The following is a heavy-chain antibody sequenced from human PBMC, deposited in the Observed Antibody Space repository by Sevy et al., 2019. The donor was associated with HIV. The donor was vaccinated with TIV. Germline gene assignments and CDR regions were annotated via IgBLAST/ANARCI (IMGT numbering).Heavy chain of an antibody. CDR1: GFTFSTYS. D-gene: IGHD3-22*01. Sequence: GGSLRLSCKASGFTFSTYSMHWVRQAPGKGLEWVSSISRTSTTTYYADSAKGRFNISRDNAKNSLYLQMNSLRDDDTAIYYYARHAYYYDGRKENWFNPWSQGTLVTVSS. CDR2: ISRTSTTT. V-gene: IGHV3-48*02. CDR3: ARHAYYYDGRKENWFNP. J-gene: IGHJ5*02.